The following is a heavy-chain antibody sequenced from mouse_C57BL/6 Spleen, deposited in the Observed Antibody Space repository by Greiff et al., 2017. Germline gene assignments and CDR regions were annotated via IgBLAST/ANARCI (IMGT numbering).Heavy chain of an antibody. Sequence: EVQLQQSGAELVRPGASVKLSCTASGFNIKDDYMHWVKQRPEQGLEWIGWIDPENGDTEYASKFQGKATITADTSSNTAYLQLSSLTSEDTAVYYCTTNDDGYYEDYWGQGTTLTVSS. CDR1: GFNIKDDY. CDR3: TTNDDGYYEDY. V-gene: IGHV14-4*01. CDR2: IDPENGDT. J-gene: IGHJ2*01. D-gene: IGHD2-3*01.